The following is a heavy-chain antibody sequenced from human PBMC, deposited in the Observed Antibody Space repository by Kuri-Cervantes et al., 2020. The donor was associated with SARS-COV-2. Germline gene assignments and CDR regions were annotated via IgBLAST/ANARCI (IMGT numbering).Heavy chain of an antibody. Sequence: GESLKISCAASGFTFSSYEMIWVRQAPGKGLEWVALTSFDGAKTYYAASLKGRVTISRDNSKSTLFLQMHSLRPEDTAVYYCARSSDTAMERELDYWGQGTLVTVSS. CDR3: ARSSDTAMERELDY. D-gene: IGHD5-18*01. V-gene: IGHV3-30*04. CDR1: GFTFSSYE. J-gene: IGHJ4*02. CDR2: TSFDGAKT.